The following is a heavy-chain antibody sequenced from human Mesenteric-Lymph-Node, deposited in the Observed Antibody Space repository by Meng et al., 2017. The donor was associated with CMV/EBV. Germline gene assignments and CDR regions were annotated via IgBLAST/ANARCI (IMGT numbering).Heavy chain of an antibody. D-gene: IGHD3-3*01. CDR3: ARHFSGAGFSEWFFDY. CDR2: INPGDSDT. Sequence: GESLKISCKGSGYSFTSYWIGWVRQMPGKGLEWMGIINPGDSDTIYSPSFQGQVTISADKSISTAYLQWNSLKASDTAIYYCARHFSGAGFSEWFFDYWGQGTLVTVSS. J-gene: IGHJ4*02. CDR1: GYSFTSYW. V-gene: IGHV5-51*01.